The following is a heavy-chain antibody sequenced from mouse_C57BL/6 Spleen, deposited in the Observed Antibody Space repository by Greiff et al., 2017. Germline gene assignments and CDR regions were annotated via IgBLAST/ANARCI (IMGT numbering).Heavy chain of an antibody. Sequence: EVHLVESGGGLVQPGGSLKLSCAASGFTFSDYYMYWVRQTPEKRLEWVAYISNGGGSTYYPDTVKGRFTISRDNAKNTLYLQMSRLKSEDTAMYYCARHASNPYAMDYWGQGTSVTVSS. V-gene: IGHV5-12*01. J-gene: IGHJ4*01. CDR2: ISNGGGST. D-gene: IGHD2-5*01. CDR3: ARHASNPYAMDY. CDR1: GFTFSDYY.